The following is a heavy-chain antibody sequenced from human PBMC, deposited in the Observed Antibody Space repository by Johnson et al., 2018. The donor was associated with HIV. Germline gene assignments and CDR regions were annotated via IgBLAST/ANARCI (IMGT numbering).Heavy chain of an antibody. J-gene: IGHJ3*02. D-gene: IGHD3-22*01. Sequence: VQLVESGGGVVQPGGSLRLSCAASGFTFSSYGMSWMRQAPGQGLEWVSYISSSGSNIYKADSVKGRFTISRDNAKNSLFLQRNSLRAEDTAVYYCARGKYYYDSSGYYGPKTNNGAFDIWGQGTMVTVSS. CDR1: GFTFSSYG. CDR2: ISSSGSNI. CDR3: ARGKYYYDSSGYYGPKTNNGAFDI. V-gene: IGHV3-48*04.